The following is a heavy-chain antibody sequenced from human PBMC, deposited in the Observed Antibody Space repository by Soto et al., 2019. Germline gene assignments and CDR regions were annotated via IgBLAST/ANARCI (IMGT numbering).Heavy chain of an antibody. J-gene: IGHJ5*02. D-gene: IGHD6-13*01. Sequence: QVQLQESGPGLVKPSETLSLTCTVSGGSISSYYWSWIRQPPGKGLEWIGYIYYSGSTNYNPSLKSRVTIPVDTSKTQFSLKLSSVTAADTAVYYCAREARPDSSSWIVWFDPWGQGTLVTVSS. CDR3: AREARPDSSSWIVWFDP. CDR2: IYYSGST. CDR1: GGSISSYY. V-gene: IGHV4-59*01.